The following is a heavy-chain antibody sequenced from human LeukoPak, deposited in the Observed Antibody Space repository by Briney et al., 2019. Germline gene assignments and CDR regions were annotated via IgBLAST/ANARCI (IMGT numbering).Heavy chain of an antibody. CDR1: GFNFSSYA. V-gene: IGHV3-23*01. J-gene: IGHJ4*02. CDR3: ADSNYWYPVDY. CDR2: ITGSGDST. Sequence: GGSLRLSCAASGFNFSSYAMRWVRQAPGKGLEWVSAITGSGDSTYYADSVKGRFTISRDNSKNTLYLQMNSLRAEDTAVYYCADSNYWYPVDYWGQGTLVTVSS. D-gene: IGHD4-11*01.